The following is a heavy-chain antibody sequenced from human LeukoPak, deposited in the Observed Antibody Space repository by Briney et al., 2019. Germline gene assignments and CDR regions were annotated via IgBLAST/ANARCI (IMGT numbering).Heavy chain of an antibody. CDR3: AKTLGQYGSGSRAFDY. V-gene: IGHV3-23*01. CDR2: ISGSGGST. J-gene: IGHJ4*02. Sequence: GGSLRLSCAASGFTFSSYAMSWVRQAPGKGLEWVSSISGSGGSTYYADSVKGRFTISRDNSKNTLYLQMNSLRAEDTAVYYCAKTLGQYGSGSRAFDYWGQGTLVTVSS. D-gene: IGHD3-10*01. CDR1: GFTFSSYA.